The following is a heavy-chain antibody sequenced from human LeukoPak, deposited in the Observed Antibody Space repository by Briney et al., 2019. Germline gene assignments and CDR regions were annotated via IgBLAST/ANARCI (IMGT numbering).Heavy chain of an antibody. CDR1: GGSISSGGYS. Sequence: SQTLSLTCAVSGGSISSGGYSWSWIRQPPGKGLEWIGYIYHSGSTYYNPSLKSRVTISVDRSKNQFSLKLSPVTAADTAVYYCARVRGAARRGNWFDPWGQGTLVTVSS. J-gene: IGHJ5*02. CDR3: ARVRGAARRGNWFDP. V-gene: IGHV4-30-2*01. CDR2: IYHSGST. D-gene: IGHD6-6*01.